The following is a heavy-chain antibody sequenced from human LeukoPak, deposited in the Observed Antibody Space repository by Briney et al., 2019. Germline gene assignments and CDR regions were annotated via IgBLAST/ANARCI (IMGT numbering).Heavy chain of an antibody. CDR3: AREVAAACDY. CDR2: ISSSSSYI. D-gene: IGHD6-19*01. J-gene: IGHJ4*02. CDR1: GFSFSNYG. V-gene: IGHV3-21*01. Sequence: PGGSLRLSCAASGFSFSNYGMHWVRQAPGKGLEWVSSISSSSSYIYYADSVKGRFTISRDNAKNSLYLQMNSLRAEDTAVYYCAREVAAACDYWGQGTLVTVSS.